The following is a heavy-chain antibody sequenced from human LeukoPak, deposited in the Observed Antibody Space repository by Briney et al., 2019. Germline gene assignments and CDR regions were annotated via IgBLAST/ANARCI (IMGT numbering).Heavy chain of an antibody. CDR3: ARRSSLYGSGVYFDY. V-gene: IGHV2-5*02. D-gene: IGHD3-10*01. J-gene: IGHJ4*02. CDR1: GFTLSTRGAG. CDR2: IYWDDDK. Sequence: SGPTLFQPTPTLTLTFTFFGFTLSTRGAGMGWIRQPPGKALEWLSLIYWDDDKRYRPSLKSRLTITKDTPKNQVVLTMTNMDPVDTGTYYCARRSSLYGSGVYFDYWGQGTLVTVSS.